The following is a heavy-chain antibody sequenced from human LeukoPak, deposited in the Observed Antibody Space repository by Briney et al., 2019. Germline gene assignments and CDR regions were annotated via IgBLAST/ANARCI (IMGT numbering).Heavy chain of an antibody. CDR1: GFTFSSYS. Sequence: GGSLRLSCAASGFTFSSYSMSWVRQAPGKGLEWVSSISSSSSYIYYADSVKGRFTISRDNAKNSLYLQMNSLRAEDTAVYYCARGALGYCSGGSCTFYWGQGTLVTVSS. CDR2: ISSSSSYI. J-gene: IGHJ4*02. D-gene: IGHD2-15*01. CDR3: ARGALGYCSGGSCTFY. V-gene: IGHV3-21*01.